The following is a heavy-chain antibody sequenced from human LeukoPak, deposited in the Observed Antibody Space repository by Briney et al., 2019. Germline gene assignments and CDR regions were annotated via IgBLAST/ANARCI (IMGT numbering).Heavy chain of an antibody. J-gene: IGHJ5*02. Sequence: AASVKVSCKASGYTFTSYGISWVRQATGQGLEWMGWMNPNSGNTGYAQKFQGRVTMTRNTSISTAYMELSSLRSEDTAVYYCARGLDNWNYRPNGFDPWGQGTLVTVSS. D-gene: IGHD1-7*01. V-gene: IGHV1-8*02. CDR2: MNPNSGNT. CDR3: ARGLDNWNYRPNGFDP. CDR1: GYTFTSYG.